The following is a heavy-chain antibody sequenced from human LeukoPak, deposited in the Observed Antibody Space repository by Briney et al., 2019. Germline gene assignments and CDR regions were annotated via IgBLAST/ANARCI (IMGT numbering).Heavy chain of an antibody. J-gene: IGHJ5*02. V-gene: IGHV1-8*01. D-gene: IGHD3-16*02. CDR3: ARNNVWGSYRDNWFDP. Sequence: ASVKVSCKASGYTFTSYDINWVRQATGQGLEWMGWMNPNSGNTGYAQKFQGRVTITRNTSISTAYMELSSLRSEDTAVYYCARNNVWGSYRDNWFDPWGQGTLVTVSS. CDR1: GYTFTSYD. CDR2: MNPNSGNT.